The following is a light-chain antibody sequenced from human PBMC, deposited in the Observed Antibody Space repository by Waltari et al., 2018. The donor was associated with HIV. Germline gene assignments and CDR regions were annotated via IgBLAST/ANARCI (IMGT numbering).Light chain of an antibody. CDR2: DVS. V-gene: IGLV2-23*02. Sequence: QSALTQPASVSGTPGQSVTITCTGTDIDTGNYNLVSLFQQHPGKAPKLLIYDVSKRPSGVSSRFSGSKSGYFASLTISGLLTEDESSYYCLTYVSKTSTWQFGGGTYLTV. CDR3: LTYVSKTSTWQ. J-gene: IGLJ3*02. CDR1: DIDTGNYNL.